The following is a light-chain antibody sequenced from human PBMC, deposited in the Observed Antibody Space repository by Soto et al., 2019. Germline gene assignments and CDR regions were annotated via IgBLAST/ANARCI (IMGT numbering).Light chain of an antibody. J-gene: IGLJ3*02. V-gene: IGLV1-44*01. CDR3: AAWDDSLNGPV. CDR2: SNN. CDR1: SSNIESNT. Sequence: QSVLTQPPSASGTPGQTVTISCSGSSSNIESNTVNWYQQLPGTAPRLLIYSNNQRPSGVPFRFSESKSGTSASLAISGLQSEDEADYYCAAWDDSLNGPVFGGGTKLTVL.